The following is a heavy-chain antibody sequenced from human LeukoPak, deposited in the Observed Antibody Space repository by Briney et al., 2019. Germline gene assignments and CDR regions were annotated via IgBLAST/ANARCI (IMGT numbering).Heavy chain of an antibody. J-gene: IGHJ4*02. CDR3: AKDSRVRAVTKGGFDY. CDR1: GFTFSSYS. Sequence: GGSLRLSCAASGFTFSSYSMNWVRQAPGKGLEWVSSISSSSSYIYYADSVKGRFTISRDNAKNSLYLQMYSLRAEDTAVYYCAKDSRVRAVTKGGFDYWGQGTLVTVSS. CDR2: ISSSSSYI. V-gene: IGHV3-21*04. D-gene: IGHD4-17*01.